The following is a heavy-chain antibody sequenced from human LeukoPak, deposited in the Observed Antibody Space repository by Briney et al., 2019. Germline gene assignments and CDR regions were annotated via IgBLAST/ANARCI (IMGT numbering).Heavy chain of an antibody. CDR1: GGAFNTYI. D-gene: IGHD5-12*01. CDR2: IILMLGIP. Sequence: GASVKVSCKASGGAFNTYIINWVRQAPGQGLEWMGRIILMLGIPNFAQRFQGRLSITADKSTTTAYMELGSLTSGDTAIYYCARSGPGYYGMDVWGQGTTVTVSS. CDR3: ARSGPGYYGMDV. J-gene: IGHJ6*02. V-gene: IGHV1-69*02.